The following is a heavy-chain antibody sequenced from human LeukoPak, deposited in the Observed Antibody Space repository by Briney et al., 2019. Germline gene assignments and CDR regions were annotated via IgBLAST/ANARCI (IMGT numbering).Heavy chain of an antibody. Sequence: GGSLRLSCAASGFTFSSYGMHWVRQAPGKGLEWVAVIWYDGSNKYYADSVKGRLTISRDNSKNTLYLQMNSLRAEDTAVYYCAKDPGIAVAGTREYFQHWGQGALVTVSS. CDR1: GFTFSSYG. D-gene: IGHD6-19*01. CDR3: AKDPGIAVAGTREYFQH. J-gene: IGHJ1*01. CDR2: IWYDGSNK. V-gene: IGHV3-33*06.